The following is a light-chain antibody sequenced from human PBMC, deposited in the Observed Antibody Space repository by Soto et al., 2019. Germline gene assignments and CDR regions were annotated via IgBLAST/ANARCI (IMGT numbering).Light chain of an antibody. CDR1: QSVSSN. J-gene: IGKJ1*01. V-gene: IGKV3-15*01. CDR3: QQYNNWPPCT. Sequence: EIVMTQSPATLSVSPGERATLSCRASQSVSSNLAWYQQKPGQAPRLLIYGASTRATGIPARFSGSGSGTEFTRPISSLQSEDFAVYYCQQYNNWPPCTFGQGTKVEIK. CDR2: GAS.